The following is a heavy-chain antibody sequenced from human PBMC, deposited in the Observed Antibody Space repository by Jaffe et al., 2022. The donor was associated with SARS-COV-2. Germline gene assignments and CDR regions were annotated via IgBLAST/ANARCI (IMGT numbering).Heavy chain of an antibody. J-gene: IGHJ4*02. CDR3: ARQLCSGGNCYPLFDY. V-gene: IGHV4-59*01. CDR1: GGSISGNF. D-gene: IGHD2-15*01. Sequence: QVQLQESGPGLVKPSETPSLTCSVSGGSISGNFWSWIRQPPGKGLEWIGFISHIGGTNYNPALKSRVTISIDTSESQFSLRLNSVTPADTAVYYCARQLCSGGNCYPLFDYWGQGILVTVSS. CDR2: ISHIGGT.